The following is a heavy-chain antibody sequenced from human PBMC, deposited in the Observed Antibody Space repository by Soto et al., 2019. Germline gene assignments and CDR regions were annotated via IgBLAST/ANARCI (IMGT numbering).Heavy chain of an antibody. V-gene: IGHV3-48*02. CDR3: ARDKGDYPPGNNWFDP. CDR1: GFTLRSYS. J-gene: IGHJ5*02. D-gene: IGHD4-17*01. Sequence: GGSLRLSCATPGFTLRSYSMIWGRQAPGKGREWVSYISASSTTMYYAHSVKGRFTISRDNAKNSLYLQMNSLRDEDTAVYYCARDKGDYPPGNNWFDPWGQGTLVTVSS. CDR2: ISASSTTM.